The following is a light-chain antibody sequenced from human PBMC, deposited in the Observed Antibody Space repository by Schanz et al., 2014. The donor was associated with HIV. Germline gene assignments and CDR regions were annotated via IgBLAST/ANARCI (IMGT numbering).Light chain of an antibody. V-gene: IGLV2-14*01. CDR3: QSYDIGLSSYV. J-gene: IGLJ1*01. CDR1: NSDVGANNY. CDR2: DVS. Sequence: QSALTQPASVSGSPGQSITISCTGTNSDVGANNYVSWYRQHPGKAPKLVIYDVSNRPSGVPDRFTGSKSGTSASLAITGLQADDEGDYYCQSYDIGLSSYVFGAGTKLTVL.